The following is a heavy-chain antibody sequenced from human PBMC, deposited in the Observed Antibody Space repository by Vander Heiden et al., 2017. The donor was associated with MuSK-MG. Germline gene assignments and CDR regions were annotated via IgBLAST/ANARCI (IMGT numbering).Heavy chain of an antibody. Sequence: QVQLVESGGGVVQPGRSLRLSCAASGFPFSSYAMHWVRQAPGKGLEWLAVISYDGSNKYYADSVKGRFTISRDNSKNTLYLQMNSLRAEDTAVYYCARGDPLWFGELLEGFDYWGQGTLVTVSS. CDR3: ARGDPLWFGELLEGFDY. D-gene: IGHD3-10*01. J-gene: IGHJ4*02. CDR2: ISYDGSNK. CDR1: GFPFSSYA. V-gene: IGHV3-30*04.